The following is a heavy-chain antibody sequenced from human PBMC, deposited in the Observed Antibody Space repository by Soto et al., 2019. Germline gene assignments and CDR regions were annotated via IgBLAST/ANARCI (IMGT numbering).Heavy chain of an antibody. D-gene: IGHD3-10*01. J-gene: IGHJ4*02. V-gene: IGHV3-11*06. CDR2: ISSSSSYT. CDR1: GFTFSDYY. CDR3: ATTLRPAITYYYGSGSLNDY. Sequence: PGGSLRLSCAASGFTFSDYYMSWIRQAPGKGLEWVSYISSSSSYTNYADSVKGRFTISRDNAKNSLYLQMNSLRAEDTAVYYCATTLRPAITYYYGSGSLNDYWGQGTLVTVSS.